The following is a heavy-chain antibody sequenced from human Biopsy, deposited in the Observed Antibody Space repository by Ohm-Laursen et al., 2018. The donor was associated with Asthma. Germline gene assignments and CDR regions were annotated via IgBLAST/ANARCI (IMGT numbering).Heavy chain of an antibody. CDR1: GFSFSEFV. V-gene: IGHV3-30*03. CDR3: SREEPTSGWYQGSILR. CDR2: ISYDGSTK. Sequence: SLRLSCAAPGFSFSEFVMHWVRQAPGKGLEWVAVISYDGSTKYYADSVKGRSTISRDNSKNTLYLQMNSLRAEDTAVYYCSREEPTSGWYQGSILRWGQGTLVTVSS. J-gene: IGHJ4*02. D-gene: IGHD6-19*01.